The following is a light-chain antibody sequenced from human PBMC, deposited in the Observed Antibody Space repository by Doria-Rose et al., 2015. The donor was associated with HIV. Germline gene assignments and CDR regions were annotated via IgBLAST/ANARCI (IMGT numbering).Light chain of an antibody. CDR2: KAS. CDR3: QQYDSYSPWT. J-gene: IGKJ2*02. V-gene: IGKV1-5*03. Sequence: DIRLTQSPSTLSASVGDSVTITCRASQSITRWLAWYQQTPGKAPKLLIYKASLLESGVPSRFSGSGSGTEFTLTISSLQPDDCATYYCQQYDSYSPWTFGPGTKLKIK. CDR1: QSITRW.